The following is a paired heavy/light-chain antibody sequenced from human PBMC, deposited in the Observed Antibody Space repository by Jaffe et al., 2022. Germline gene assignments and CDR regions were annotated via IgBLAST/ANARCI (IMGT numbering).Light chain of an antibody. CDR3: MQATHWPPT. J-gene: IGKJ1*01. CDR2: KVS. Sequence: DVVMTQSPLSLPVTLGQPASISCRSSQSLLYSDGNTYLNWFQQRPGQSPRRLIYKVSNRDSGVPDRFSGSGSGTDFTLTISRVEAEDVGVYYCMQATHWPPTFGQGTKVEIK. V-gene: IGKV2-30*01. CDR1: QSLLYSDGNTY.
Heavy chain of an antibody. CDR1: GFTFSNYA. Sequence: EVQLLESGGGLAQPGGSLRLSCAASGFTFSNYAMSWARQTPGKGLEWVSAISGSGGNTYYADSVKGRFTISRDNSKNTQYLQMNSLRAEDTAVYYCAKWPEGSFDYFDYWGQGTLVTVSS. CDR3: AKWPEGSFDYFDY. J-gene: IGHJ4*02. CDR2: ISGSGGNT. V-gene: IGHV3-23*01. D-gene: IGHD6-19*01.